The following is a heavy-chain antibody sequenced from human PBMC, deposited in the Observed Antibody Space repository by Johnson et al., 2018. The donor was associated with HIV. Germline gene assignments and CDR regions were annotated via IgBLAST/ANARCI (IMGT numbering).Heavy chain of an antibody. Sequence: VQLVESGGGLVQPGGSLRLSCADSGFTFSNYWMTWVRQAPGKGLEWVANINLDGSEKYYVDSVKGRFTISRDNAKNSLYVQMNSLSAEDTAVYYCARDRALSRPGGAFDIWCRGTVVTVSS. CDR1: GFTFSNYW. CDR3: ARDRALSRPGGAFDI. J-gene: IGHJ3*02. V-gene: IGHV3-7*01. CDR2: INLDGSEK. D-gene: IGHD2/OR15-2a*01.